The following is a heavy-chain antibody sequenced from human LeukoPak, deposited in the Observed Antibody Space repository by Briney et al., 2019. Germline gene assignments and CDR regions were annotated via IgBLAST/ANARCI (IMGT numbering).Heavy chain of an antibody. CDR1: GFTISSYA. Sequence: GGSLSLSCAASGFTISSYAMSWVRKAPGKGLEGVSGISGRGGSTYYADSVKGRFTISRDNSKNTLYLQMISLRAEDTAVYYCAKDGSPQQPAYFDYWGQGTLVTVSS. D-gene: IGHD6-13*01. CDR2: ISGRGGST. J-gene: IGHJ4*02. CDR3: AKDGSPQQPAYFDY. V-gene: IGHV3-23*01.